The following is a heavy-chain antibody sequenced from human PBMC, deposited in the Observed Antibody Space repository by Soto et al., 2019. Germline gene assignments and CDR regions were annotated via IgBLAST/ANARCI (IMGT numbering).Heavy chain of an antibody. CDR1: GFTFSSYA. CDR3: AKDWRYCSGGSCSRPYYYYGMDV. J-gene: IGHJ6*02. V-gene: IGHV3-23*01. CDR2: ISGSGGST. D-gene: IGHD2-15*01. Sequence: PGGSLRLSCAASGFTFSSYAMSWVRQAPGKGLEWVSAISGSGGSTYYADSVKGRFTISRDNSKNTLYLQMNSLRAEDTAVYYCAKDWRYCSGGSCSRPYYYYGMDVWGQGTTVTVSS.